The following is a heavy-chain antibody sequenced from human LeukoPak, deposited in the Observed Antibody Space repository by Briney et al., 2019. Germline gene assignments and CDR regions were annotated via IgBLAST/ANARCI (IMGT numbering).Heavy chain of an antibody. CDR3: ASSGRLARY. Sequence: GGSLRLSCAASGFTFSSYSMNWVRQAPGKGLEWVSSISSSSSYIYYADSVKGRFTISRDNAKNSLYLQMNSLRAEDTAVYHCASSGRLARYWGQGTLVTVSS. V-gene: IGHV3-21*01. CDR1: GFTFSSYS. CDR2: ISSSSSYI. D-gene: IGHD3-10*01. J-gene: IGHJ4*02.